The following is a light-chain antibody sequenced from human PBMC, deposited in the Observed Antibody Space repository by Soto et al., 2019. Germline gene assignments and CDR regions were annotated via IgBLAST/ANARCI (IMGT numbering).Light chain of an antibody. Sequence: QSARTQPRSVSGSPGQSVTISCTGTSSDVGYYNYVSWYQQYPGKAPKLMIYDVTNRPSGVPDRFSGSKSGNTASLTISGLQAEDEADYYCCSYAGSYTWVFGGGTKVTVL. CDR2: DVT. V-gene: IGLV2-11*01. J-gene: IGLJ3*02. CDR3: CSYAGSYTWV. CDR1: SSDVGYYNY.